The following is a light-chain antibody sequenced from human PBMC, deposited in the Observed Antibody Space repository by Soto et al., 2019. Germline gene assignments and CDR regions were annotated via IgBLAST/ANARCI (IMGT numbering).Light chain of an antibody. V-gene: IGKV3-11*01. CDR1: QSVSDR. CDR2: DTS. CDR3: QQRSSWPLT. Sequence: ETLLTQSPVTLSLSPGAIATLSCRASQSVSDRLAWYQQKAGQAPRLLIYDTSNRATGIPARFSGSGSGTDFTLTISSLEPEDFAVYYCQQRSSWPLTFGGGTKVEV. J-gene: IGKJ4*01.